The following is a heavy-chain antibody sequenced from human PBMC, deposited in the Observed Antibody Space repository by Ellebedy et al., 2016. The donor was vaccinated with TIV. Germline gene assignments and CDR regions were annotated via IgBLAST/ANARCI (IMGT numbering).Heavy chain of an antibody. CDR2: IDPSDSYT. Sequence: GESLKISCKGSGYSFTSYRIGWVRQMPGKGLEWMGRIDPSDSYTNYSPSFQGHVTISADKSINTAYLQWSSLKASDTAMYYCARHKSYDSSGYYYWFDPWGQGTLVTVSS. J-gene: IGHJ5*02. CDR3: ARHKSYDSSGYYYWFDP. D-gene: IGHD3-22*01. CDR1: GYSFTSYR. V-gene: IGHV5-10-1*01.